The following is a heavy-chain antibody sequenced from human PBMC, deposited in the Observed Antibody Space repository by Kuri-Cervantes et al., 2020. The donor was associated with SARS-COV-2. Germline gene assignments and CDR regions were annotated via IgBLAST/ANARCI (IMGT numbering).Heavy chain of an antibody. CDR3: AREEEFRLYANYYYYMDV. CDR1: GGTFSSYA. J-gene: IGHJ6*03. V-gene: IGHV1-69*13. D-gene: IGHD2-8*01. Sequence: SVKVSCKASGGTFSSYAISWVRQAPGQGLEWMGGIIPIFGTANYAQKFQGGVTITADESTSTAYMELSSLRSEDTAVYYWAREEEFRLYANYYYYMDVWGKGTTVTVSS. CDR2: IIPIFGTA.